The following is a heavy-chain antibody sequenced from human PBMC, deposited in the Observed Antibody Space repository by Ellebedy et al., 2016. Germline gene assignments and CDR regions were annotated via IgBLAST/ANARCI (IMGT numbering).Heavy chain of an antibody. CDR3: ATVGLTMVRGFTYYYYYGMDV. CDR2: IFYSGST. D-gene: IGHD3-10*01. CDR1: AGSLSTYY. J-gene: IGHJ6*02. V-gene: IGHV4-59*12. Sequence: SETLSLTCTVSAGSLSTYYWNWIRQPPGKGLEWLGHIFYSGSTNYNPSLRSRITISVDTSKDQFSLNLSSVTAAVTAVYYCATVGLTMVRGFTYYYYYGMDVWGQGTTVTVSS.